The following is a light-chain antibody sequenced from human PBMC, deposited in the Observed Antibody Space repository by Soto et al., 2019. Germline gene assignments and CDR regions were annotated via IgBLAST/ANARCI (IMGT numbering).Light chain of an antibody. Sequence: QSALTQPPSASGSPGQSVTISCTGMSSDVGGYNYVSWYQQHPGKAPKLMIYEVSKRPSGVPDRFSGSKSSNTASLTVSGLQAEDEADYYCSSYAGANSVVFGGGTKLTVL. CDR3: SSYAGANSVV. CDR2: EVS. CDR1: SSDVGGYNY. V-gene: IGLV2-8*01. J-gene: IGLJ2*01.